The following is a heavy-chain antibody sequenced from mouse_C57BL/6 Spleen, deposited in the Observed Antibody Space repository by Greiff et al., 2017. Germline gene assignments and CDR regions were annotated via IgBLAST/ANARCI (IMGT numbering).Heavy chain of an antibody. D-gene: IGHD6-1*01. CDR3: ARHEEGSRDEASNWYFDV. V-gene: IGHV1-62-2*01. CDR1: GYTFTEYT. Sequence: QVQLQQSGAELVKPGASVKLSCKASGYTFTEYTIHWVKQRSGQGLEWIGWFYPGSGSIKYNEKFKDKATLTADKSSSTVYMELSRLTSEDSAVYFCARHEEGSRDEASNWYFDVWGTGTTVTVSS. CDR2: FYPGSGSI. J-gene: IGHJ1*03.